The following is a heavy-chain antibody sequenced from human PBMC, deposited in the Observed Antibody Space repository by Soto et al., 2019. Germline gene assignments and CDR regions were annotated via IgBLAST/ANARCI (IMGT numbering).Heavy chain of an antibody. J-gene: IGHJ6*03. CDR3: ARGLRRRGATKSITMVLSSSALKGYCYYYMDF. Sequence: GASAKLCCTDLRYVIASYFKKWLQHDTEKGLEWMGWMNPNIGNTIYAQKFQVRVTMTRNTSISTAYMELSSLRSEDTAVYYCARGLRRRGATKSITMVLSSSALKGYCYYYMDFWGKGTTVTVS. CDR1: RYVIASYF. CDR2: MNPNIGNT. D-gene: IGHD3-10*01. V-gene: IGHV1-8*01.